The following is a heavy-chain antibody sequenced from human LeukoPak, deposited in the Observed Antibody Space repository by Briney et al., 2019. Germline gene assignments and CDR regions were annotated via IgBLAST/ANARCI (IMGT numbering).Heavy chain of an antibody. CDR3: ARDCLYSSSSYYYGMDV. CDR2: INPSGGST. CDR1: GYTFTSYY. D-gene: IGHD6-6*01. Sequence: ASVKVSCKASGYTFTSYYIHWVRQAPGQGLEWMGIINPSGGSTSSAQKSQGRVTMTRDTSTSTVYMELSSLRSEDTAEYYCARDCLYSSSSYYYGMDVWGQGTTVTVSS. V-gene: IGHV1-46*01. J-gene: IGHJ6*02.